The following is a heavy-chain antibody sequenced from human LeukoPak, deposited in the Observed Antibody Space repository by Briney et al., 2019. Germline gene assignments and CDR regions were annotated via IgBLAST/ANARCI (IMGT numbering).Heavy chain of an antibody. CDR1: GFTLSSYA. Sequence: PGASLRLSCAASGFTLSSYAMSSVRQAPGKGLEWVSDIGISGGRTYYAKSVKGRFTISRDDSKDTLYLHMDSLRAEDTAVYYCAKQTSATCYSHIDYWGQGTLVTVSS. V-gene: IGHV3-23*01. CDR3: AKQTSATCYSHIDY. D-gene: IGHD2-2*01. CDR2: IGISGGRT. J-gene: IGHJ4*02.